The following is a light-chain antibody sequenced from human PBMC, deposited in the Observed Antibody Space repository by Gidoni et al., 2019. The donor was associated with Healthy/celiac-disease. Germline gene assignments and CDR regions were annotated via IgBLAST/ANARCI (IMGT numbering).Light chain of an antibody. V-gene: IGKV1-39*01. Sequence: IPMTQSPSSLSASVGDRVTITCRASQSISSYLNWYQQKPGKAPKLLIYAASSLQSGVPSRFSGSGSGTDCTLTVSSLQPEDFATYFCRQSYSISLTFGGGTKVEIK. CDR3: RQSYSISLT. CDR1: QSISSY. J-gene: IGKJ4*01. CDR2: AAS.